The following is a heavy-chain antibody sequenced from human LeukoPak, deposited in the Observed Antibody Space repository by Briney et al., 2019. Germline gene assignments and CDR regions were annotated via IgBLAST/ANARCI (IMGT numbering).Heavy chain of an antibody. CDR1: GFTFSSYA. Sequence: GGSLRHSCAASGFTFSSYAMHWVRQAPGKGLEWVAVISYDGSNKYYADSVKGRFTISRDNSKNTLYLQMNSLRAEDTAVYYCARDGVGLRYFDWLFDYWGQGTLVTVSS. V-gene: IGHV3-30-3*01. CDR2: ISYDGSNK. CDR3: ARDGVGLRYFDWLFDY. D-gene: IGHD3-9*01. J-gene: IGHJ4*02.